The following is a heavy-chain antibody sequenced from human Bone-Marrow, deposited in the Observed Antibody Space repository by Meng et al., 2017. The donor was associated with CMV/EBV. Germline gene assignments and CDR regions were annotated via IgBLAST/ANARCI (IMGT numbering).Heavy chain of an antibody. Sequence: SETLSLTCSVSGGSIRSYYWSWIRQPPGKGLEWIGYIYYSGSTNYNPSLKSRVTISVDTSKNQFSLKLSSVTAADTAVYYCARGGSTSYYYYYGMDVWGQGTTVTVSS. CDR2: IYYSGST. CDR3: ARGGSTSYYYYYGMDV. CDR1: GGSIRSYY. D-gene: IGHD2-2*01. J-gene: IGHJ6*02. V-gene: IGHV4-59*01.